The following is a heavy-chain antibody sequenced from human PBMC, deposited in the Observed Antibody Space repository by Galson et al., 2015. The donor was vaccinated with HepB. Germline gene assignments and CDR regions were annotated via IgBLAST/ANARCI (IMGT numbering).Heavy chain of an antibody. J-gene: IGHJ4*02. Sequence: SLRLSCAASGFTFSGFSMTWVRQAPGKGLEWVANMKSDGSEKYYVGSVKDRITISRDNAKNSLYLQMNSLRAEDTAVYYCAKVSGYGYFDYWGQGTLVTVSS. V-gene: IGHV3-7*03. CDR2: MKSDGSEK. CDR1: GFTFSGFS. CDR3: AKVSGYGYFDY. D-gene: IGHD5-18*01.